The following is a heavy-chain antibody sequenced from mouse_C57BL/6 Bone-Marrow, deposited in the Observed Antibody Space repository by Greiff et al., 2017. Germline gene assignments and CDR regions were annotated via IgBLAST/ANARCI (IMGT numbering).Heavy chain of an antibody. CDR3: ARRVDSSGFYFDY. CDR2: IYPGDGDT. J-gene: IGHJ2*01. V-gene: IGHV1-80*01. Sequence: QVQLKQSGAELVKPGASVKISCKASGYAFSSYWMNWVKQRPGKGLEWIGQIYPGDGDTNYNGKFKGKATLTADKSSSTAYMQLSSLTSEDSAVYFCARRVDSSGFYFDYWGQGTTLTVSS. D-gene: IGHD3-2*02. CDR1: GYAFSSYW.